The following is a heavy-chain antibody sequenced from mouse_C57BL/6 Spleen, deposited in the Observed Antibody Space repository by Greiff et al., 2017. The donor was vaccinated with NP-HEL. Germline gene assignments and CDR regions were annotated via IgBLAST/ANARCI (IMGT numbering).Heavy chain of an antibody. V-gene: IGHV5-16*01. D-gene: IGHD1-1*01. CDR1: GFTFSDYY. J-gene: IGHJ4*01. Sequence: EVHLVESEGGLVQPGSSMKLSCTASGFTFSDYYMAWVRQVPEKGLEWVANINYDGSSTYYLDSLKSRFIISRDNAKNILYLQMSSLKSEDTATYYCARALYGSSSFYAMDYWGQGTSVTVSS. CDR3: ARALYGSSSFYAMDY. CDR2: INYDGSST.